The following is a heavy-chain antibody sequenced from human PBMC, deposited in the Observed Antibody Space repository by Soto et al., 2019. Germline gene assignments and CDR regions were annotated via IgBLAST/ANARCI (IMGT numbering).Heavy chain of an antibody. J-gene: IGHJ6*02. CDR3: AKDDRSLAVAGTHLVNGMDV. CDR1: GFTFSSYA. CDR2: ISGSGGST. D-gene: IGHD6-19*01. V-gene: IGHV3-23*01. Sequence: GGSLRLSCAASGFTFSSYAMSWVRQAPGKGLEWVSAISGSGGSTYYADSGKGRFTISRDNSKNTLYLQMNSLRAEDTAVYYCAKDDRSLAVAGTHLVNGMDVWGQGTTVTVSS.